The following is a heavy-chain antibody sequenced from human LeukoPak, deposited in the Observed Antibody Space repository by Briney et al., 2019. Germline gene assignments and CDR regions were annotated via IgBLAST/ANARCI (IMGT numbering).Heavy chain of an antibody. V-gene: IGHV4-59*08. CDR1: GGSISRYY. CDR2: IYYSGST. D-gene: IGHD1-1*01. J-gene: IGHJ4*02. Sequence: PSETLSLTCTVSGGSISRYYWSWIRLPPGKGLEWIGYIYYSGSTNYNPSLKSRVTISVDTSKNQFSLELSSVTAADTAVYYCARHGNDFGYYFGYWGQGTLVAVSS. CDR3: ARHGNDFGYYFGY.